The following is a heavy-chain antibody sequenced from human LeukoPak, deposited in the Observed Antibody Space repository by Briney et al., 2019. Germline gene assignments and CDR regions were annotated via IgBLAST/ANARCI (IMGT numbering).Heavy chain of an antibody. J-gene: IGHJ5*02. CDR2: VYSSGST. V-gene: IGHV4-61*02. Sequence: SETLSLTCTVSGDSISSGTYYWSWIRQPAGKGLEWIRRVYSSGSTNYNPSLKSRVTISIDTSKNQFSLKLSSVTAADTATYYCARGVGSSSSNWFDPWGQGTLVAVSS. D-gene: IGHD6-6*01. CDR3: ARGVGSSSSNWFDP. CDR1: GDSISSGTYY.